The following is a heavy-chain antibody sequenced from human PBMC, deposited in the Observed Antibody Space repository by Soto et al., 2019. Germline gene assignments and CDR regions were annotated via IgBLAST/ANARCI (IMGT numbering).Heavy chain of an antibody. D-gene: IGHD2-15*01. CDR3: ARDKDRQPLGGNSCYGIDA. V-gene: IGHV1-69*12. Sequence: QVQLVQSGAEVKKPGSSVTVSCKASGGTFGNSAISWVRQAPGQGLEWMGGIIPIFPTPDYSQKFQGRVTTAADDATSTAYRELTSQRSEDSDVYYCARDKDRQPLGGNSCYGIDAWGQATTVTVSS. J-gene: IGHJ6*02. CDR2: IIPIFPTP. CDR1: GGTFGNSA.